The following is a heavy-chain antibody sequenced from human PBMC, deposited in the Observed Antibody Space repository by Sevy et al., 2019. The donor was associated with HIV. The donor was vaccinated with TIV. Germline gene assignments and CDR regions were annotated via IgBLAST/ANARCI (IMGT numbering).Heavy chain of an antibody. V-gene: IGHV5-51*01. CDR1: GYTFCNYW. CDR3: ARFGSYRLSYYGMDV. CDR2: IYPGHSDT. Sequence: GESLKISCKGAGYTFCNYWIAWVRQMPGKGLEWMGIIYPGHSDTRYSPSFQGQVTISADKSISTAYLHWNSLRASDTAMYYCARFGSYRLSYYGMDVWGQVTTVTVSS. D-gene: IGHD3-10*01. J-gene: IGHJ6*02.